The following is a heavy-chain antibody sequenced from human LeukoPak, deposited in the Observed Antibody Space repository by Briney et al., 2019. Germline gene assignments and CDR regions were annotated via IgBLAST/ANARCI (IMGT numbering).Heavy chain of an antibody. CDR1: GFTFSTFS. CDR3: ARDRYCSGGSCYSLDY. D-gene: IGHD2-15*01. V-gene: IGHV3-21*01. J-gene: IGHJ4*02. Sequence: GGSLRLSCAASGFTFSTFSMNWVRQAPGKGLEWVSSISSSSKYIFYADSVRGRFTISRDNAKNSLFLQMNSLRAEDTAVYYCARDRYCSGGSCYSLDYWGQGTLVTVSS. CDR2: ISSSSKYI.